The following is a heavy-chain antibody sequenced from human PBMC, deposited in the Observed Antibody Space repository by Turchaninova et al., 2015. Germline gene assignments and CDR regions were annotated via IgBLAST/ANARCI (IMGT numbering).Heavy chain of an antibody. J-gene: IGHJ3*02. Sequence: QVQLQDSGPRLVKPSEALSLPCPFSGGSLDNYFWSWIRQPAGKGLDGIGLFSTSGITNYNPSFKSRVSISVDKSKNQFSRTLTSVTAADTAVYFCTRDGAKGAQGDDYDIWGQGTMVTVS. D-gene: IGHD4/OR15-4a*01. CDR3: TRDGAKGAQGDDYDI. CDR2: FSTSGIT. V-gene: IGHV4-4*07. CDR1: GGSLDNYF.